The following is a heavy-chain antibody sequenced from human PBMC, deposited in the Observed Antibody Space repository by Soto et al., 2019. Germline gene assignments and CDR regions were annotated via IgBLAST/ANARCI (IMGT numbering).Heavy chain of an antibody. CDR1: GFTFSSYA. CDR3: ARAYSDAFDI. V-gene: IGHV3-23*01. Sequence: EVQLLESGGGLVQPGGSLRLSCAASGFTFSSYAMSWVRQAPGKGLEWVSAISGSGTGIYYGDSVKGRFTISRDNAKNSLYPQMNSLRAEDTAVYYCARAYSDAFDIWGQGTMVTVSS. D-gene: IGHD2-15*01. J-gene: IGHJ3*02. CDR2: ISGSGTGI.